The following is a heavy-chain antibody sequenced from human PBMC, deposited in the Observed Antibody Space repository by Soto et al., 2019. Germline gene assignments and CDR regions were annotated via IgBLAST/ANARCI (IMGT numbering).Heavy chain of an antibody. CDR2: ISYDGSNK. CDR1: GFTFSSYA. D-gene: IGHD1-26*01. J-gene: IGHJ4*02. Sequence: QVQLVESGGGVVQPGRSLRLSCAASGFTFSSYAMHWVRQAPGKGLEWVAVISYDGSNKYYADSVKGRFTISRDNSKNTLYLQMNSLRAEDTAVYYCARDVDGATAPFDYWGQGTLVTVPS. CDR3: ARDVDGATAPFDY. V-gene: IGHV3-30-3*01.